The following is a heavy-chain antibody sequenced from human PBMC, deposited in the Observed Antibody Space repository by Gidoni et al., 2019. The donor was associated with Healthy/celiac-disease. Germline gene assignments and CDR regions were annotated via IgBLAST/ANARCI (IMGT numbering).Heavy chain of an antibody. J-gene: IGHJ6*03. V-gene: IGHV4-30-4*01. Sequence: QVQLQESGPGLVKPSQTLSLTCTVSGGSISRGDYSWSWIRQPPGKGLEWIGYIYYSGSTYYNPSLKSRVTISVDTSKNQFSLKLSSVTAADTAVYYCARVKYYDSSGYVLDYYYYMDVWGKGTTVTVSS. CDR3: ARVKYYDSSGYVLDYYYYMDV. D-gene: IGHD3-22*01. CDR2: IYYSGST. CDR1: GGSISRGDYS.